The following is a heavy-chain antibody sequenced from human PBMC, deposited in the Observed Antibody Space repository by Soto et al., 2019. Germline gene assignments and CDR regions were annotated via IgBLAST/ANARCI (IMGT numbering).Heavy chain of an antibody. V-gene: IGHV1-58*01. D-gene: IGHD6-13*01. CDR2: IVVGSGNT. CDR3: AAGRTAAGNYYYYYGMDV. CDR1: GFTFTSSA. Sequence: GASVKVSCKASGFTFTSSAVQWVRQARGQRLEWIGWIVVGSGNTNYAQKFQERATITRDMSTSTAYMELSSLRSEDTAVYYCAAGRTAAGNYYYYYGMDVWGQGTTVTVSS. J-gene: IGHJ6*02.